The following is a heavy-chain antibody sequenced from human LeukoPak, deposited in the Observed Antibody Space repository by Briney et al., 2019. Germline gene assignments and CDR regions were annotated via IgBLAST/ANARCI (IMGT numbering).Heavy chain of an antibody. V-gene: IGHV4-59*05. CDR1: GGSIDSYY. Sequence: PSETLSLTCTVSGGSIDSYYWNWIRQPAGKGLEWIGRIYISGSTYYNSSLKSRVTISIDTSKNQVSLKMSSVTAADTAVYYCAKSGGYGLIDYWGQGTLVTVSS. CDR3: AKSGGYGLIDY. J-gene: IGHJ4*01. D-gene: IGHD6-25*01. CDR2: IYISGST.